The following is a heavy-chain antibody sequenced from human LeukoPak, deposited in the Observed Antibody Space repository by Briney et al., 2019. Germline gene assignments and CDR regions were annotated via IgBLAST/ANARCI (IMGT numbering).Heavy chain of an antibody. CDR3: ARVEDDYGDYYYGMDV. D-gene: IGHD4-17*01. J-gene: IGHJ6*02. Sequence: GGSLRLSCAASGFTFSSYEMIWVRQAPGQGLEWVSYISNSDSTVHYADSVKGRFTISRDNAQNSLHLQMSSLRAEDTAVYYCARVEDDYGDYYYGMDVWGQGTTVTVSS. CDR2: ISNSDSTV. CDR1: GFTFSSYE. V-gene: IGHV3-48*03.